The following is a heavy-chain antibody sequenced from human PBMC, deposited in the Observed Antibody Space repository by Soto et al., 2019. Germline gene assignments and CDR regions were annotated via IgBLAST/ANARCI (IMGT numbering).Heavy chain of an antibody. V-gene: IGHV3-23*01. CDR3: VKDRIFGVVIISHFDY. Sequence: GGSLRLSCAASGFTFSSYAMSWVRQAPGKGLEWVSAISGSGGSTYYADSVKGRFTISRDNSKNTLYLQMNSLRAEDTAVYYCVKDRIFGVVIISHFDYWGQGTLVTVSS. J-gene: IGHJ4*02. CDR2: ISGSGGST. D-gene: IGHD3-3*01. CDR1: GFTFSSYA.